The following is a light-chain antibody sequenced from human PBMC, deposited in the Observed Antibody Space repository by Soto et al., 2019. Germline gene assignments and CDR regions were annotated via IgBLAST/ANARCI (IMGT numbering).Light chain of an antibody. J-gene: IGLJ2*01. CDR2: EVT. Sequence: LTQPASVSGSPGQSITISCTGTSSDVGGYSYVSWYQQHPGKAPKLIIYEVTNRPSGVSHRFSGSKSGNTASLTISGLRAEDEAEYYCSSYTSSSTLVIFGGGTKLTVL. V-gene: IGLV2-14*01. CDR1: SSDVGGYSY. CDR3: SSYTSSSTLVI.